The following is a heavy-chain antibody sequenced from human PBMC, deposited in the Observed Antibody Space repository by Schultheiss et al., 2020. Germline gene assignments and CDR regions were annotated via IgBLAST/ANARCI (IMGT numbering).Heavy chain of an antibody. CDR2: ISSTSTTI. CDR1: GFTFSSYG. Sequence: GGSLRLSCAASGFTFSSYGMNWVRQAPGKGLEWVSYISSTSTTIYYADSVKGRFTISRDNAKNSLYLQMNSLGDEDTALYYCARDPYYDSWSEYFYYYYGMDVWGQGTTVTVSS. V-gene: IGHV3-48*02. CDR3: ARDPYYDSWSEYFYYYYGMDV. D-gene: IGHD3-3*01. J-gene: IGHJ6*02.